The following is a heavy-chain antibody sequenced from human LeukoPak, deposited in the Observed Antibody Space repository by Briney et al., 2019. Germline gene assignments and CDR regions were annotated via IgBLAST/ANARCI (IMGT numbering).Heavy chain of an antibody. CDR1: GFSFSDYW. V-gene: IGHV3-7*01. J-gene: IGHJ4*02. Sequence: GVLRLPCVASGFSFSDYWMSWVRQAPGKGLEWVVNIKKDGSEKYNVDSVKGRFTISRDNANKSLYLQMNSLRAEDTAVYYCARESKGRSKIDYWGQGTLVTVSS. CDR2: IKKDGSEK. D-gene: IGHD4-17*01. CDR3: ARESKGRSKIDY.